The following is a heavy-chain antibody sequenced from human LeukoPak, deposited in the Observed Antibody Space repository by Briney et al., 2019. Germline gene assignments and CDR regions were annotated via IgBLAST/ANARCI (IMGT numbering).Heavy chain of an antibody. CDR1: GFTFSSYG. Sequence: PGGSLRLSCAASGFTFSSYGMSWVRQAPGKGLEWVSAISGSGGSTYYADSVKGRFTISRDNAKNSLYLQMNSLRAEDTAVYYCARDGYYYGSGSLRMDVWGKGTTVTISS. CDR3: ARDGYYYGSGSLRMDV. D-gene: IGHD3-10*01. V-gene: IGHV3-23*01. J-gene: IGHJ6*03. CDR2: ISGSGGST.